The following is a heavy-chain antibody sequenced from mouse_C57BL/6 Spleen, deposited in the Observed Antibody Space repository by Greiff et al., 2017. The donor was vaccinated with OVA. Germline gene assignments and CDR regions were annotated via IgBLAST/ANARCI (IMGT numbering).Heavy chain of an antibody. Sequence: QVQLKQPGAELVMPGASVKLSCKASGYTFTSYWMHWVKQRPGQGLEWIGEIDPSDSYTIYHQKFKGKSTLTVDKSSRTAYMQLSSLTSEDSAVYYCARRSNYEAWFAYWGQGTLVTVSA. J-gene: IGHJ3*01. CDR1: GYTFTSYW. V-gene: IGHV1-69*01. CDR3: ARRSNYEAWFAY. CDR2: IDPSDSYT. D-gene: IGHD2-5*01.